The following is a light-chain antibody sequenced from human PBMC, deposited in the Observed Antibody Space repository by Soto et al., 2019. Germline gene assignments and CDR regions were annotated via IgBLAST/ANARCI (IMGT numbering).Light chain of an antibody. J-gene: IGLJ2*01. CDR1: VSEVAGYTY. Sequence: QSALTQPASVSGSPGQSITISCTGAVSEVAGYTYVSWYQQLPGKGPNVIIYDVSNRPSGVSNRFSGSKSGTTASLTISGLQAEDEADYYCSSFTSTSGLFGGGTKLTVL. CDR2: DVS. V-gene: IGLV2-14*03. CDR3: SSFTSTSGL.